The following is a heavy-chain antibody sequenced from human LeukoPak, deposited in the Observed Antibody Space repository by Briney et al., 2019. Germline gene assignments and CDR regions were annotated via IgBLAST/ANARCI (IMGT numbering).Heavy chain of an antibody. V-gene: IGHV2-26*01. CDR2: IFSNDEK. J-gene: IGHJ6*03. D-gene: IGHD5-18*01. CDR1: GFSLNNARMG. CDR3: ARIELGYSYGYFYYYSYMDV. Sequence: SGPTLVNPTETLTLTCTVSGFSLNNARMGVSWIRQPPGKALEWLAYIFSNDEKSYSTSLKSRLTISKDTSKSQVVLTMTNLDPVDTATYYCARIELGYSYGYFYYYSYMDVWAKGTTVTVSS.